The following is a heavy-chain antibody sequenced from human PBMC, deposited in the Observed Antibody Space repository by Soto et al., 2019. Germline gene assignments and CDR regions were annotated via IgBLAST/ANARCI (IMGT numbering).Heavy chain of an antibody. J-gene: IGHJ3*01. D-gene: IGHD4-17*01. CDR2: ITGSGAPA. V-gene: IGHV3-23*01. Sequence: EVQLLESGGGLVQPGQSLRLSCAASGFTFSTYALTWVRQPPGKGLEWVAAITGSGAPANYADSVKGRFTISRDNSKNTLYLQMNSLTAEDTAVYFCAKDPNGDYVGAFDFWGRGTMVTVSS. CDR3: AKDPNGDYVGAFDF. CDR1: GFTFSTYA.